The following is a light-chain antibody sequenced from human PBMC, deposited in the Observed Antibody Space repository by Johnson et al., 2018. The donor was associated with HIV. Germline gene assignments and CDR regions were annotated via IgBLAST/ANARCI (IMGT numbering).Light chain of an antibody. CDR3: GTWDTSLSAGGV. Sequence: QSVLTQPPSVSAAPGQKVTIYCSGSSSNVGNNYVSWYQQLPGTAPKLLIYENTKRPSGIPDRFSGSKSGTSATVAITGLHTGDEADYYCGTWDTSLSAGGVFGSGTKVTVL. CDR2: ENT. CDR1: SSNVGNNY. J-gene: IGLJ1*01. V-gene: IGLV1-51*02.